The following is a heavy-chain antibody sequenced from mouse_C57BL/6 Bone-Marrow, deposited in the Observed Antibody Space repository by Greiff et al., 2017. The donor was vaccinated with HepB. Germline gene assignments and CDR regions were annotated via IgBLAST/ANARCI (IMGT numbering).Heavy chain of an antibody. V-gene: IGHV3-6*01. Sequence: VQLQQSGPGLVKPSQSLSLTCSVTGYSITSGYYWNWIRQFPGNKLEWMGYISYDGSNNYNPSLKNRISITRDTSKNQFFLKLNSVTTEDTATYYCARAYGLYAMDYWGQGTSVTVSS. D-gene: IGHD1-1*01. CDR1: GYSITSGYY. J-gene: IGHJ4*01. CDR3: ARAYGLYAMDY. CDR2: ISYDGSN.